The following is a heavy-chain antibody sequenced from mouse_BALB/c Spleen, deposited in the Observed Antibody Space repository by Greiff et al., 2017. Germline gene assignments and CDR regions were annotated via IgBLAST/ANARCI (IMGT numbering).Heavy chain of an antibody. D-gene: IGHD3-2*02. Sequence: QVQLQHSGPELVKPGASVKMSCKASGYTFTDYVISWVKQRSGQGLEWIGEIYPGSGSPYYNEKFKGKATLTADKSSNTAYMQLSSLTSEDSAVYFCARKEAFFDYWGQGTTLTVSS. V-gene: IGHV1-77*01. CDR1: GYTFTDYV. CDR2: IYPGSGSP. CDR3: ARKEAFFDY. J-gene: IGHJ2*01.